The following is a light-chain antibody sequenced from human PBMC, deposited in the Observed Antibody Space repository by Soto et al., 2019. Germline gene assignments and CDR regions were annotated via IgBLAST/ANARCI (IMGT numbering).Light chain of an antibody. V-gene: IGKV1-33*01. CDR1: QDISNY. CDR2: EAS. CDR3: QQYDNLPLT. Sequence: DIQMTQSPSSLSASVGDRVTITCQATQDISNYLNWYQLKPGKAPKLLIYEASKLETGVPSRCSGSGSGTDFTFTISILQPEDIATYYSQQYDNLPLTFGGGTKVEIK. J-gene: IGKJ4*01.